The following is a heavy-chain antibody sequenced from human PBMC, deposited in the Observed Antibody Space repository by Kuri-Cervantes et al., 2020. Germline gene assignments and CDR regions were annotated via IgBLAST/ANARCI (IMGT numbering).Heavy chain of an antibody. J-gene: IGHJ5*02. D-gene: IGHD6-13*01. V-gene: IGHV4-30-2*01. CDR1: GGSISSGGYS. CDR2: IYHSGST. CDR3: ARAAIFPSSTAAGGWFDP. Sequence: SETLSLTCTVSGGSISSGGYSWSWIRQPPGKGLEWIGYIYHSGSTYYNPSLKSRVTISVDRSKNQFSLKLSSVTAADTAVYYCARAAIFPSSTAAGGWFDPWGQGTLVTVSS.